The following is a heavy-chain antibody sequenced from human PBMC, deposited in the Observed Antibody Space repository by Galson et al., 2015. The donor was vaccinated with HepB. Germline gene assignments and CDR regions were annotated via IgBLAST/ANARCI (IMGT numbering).Heavy chain of an antibody. J-gene: IGHJ4*02. V-gene: IGHV3-48*02. Sequence: SLRLSCAASGFTFSSYSMNWVRQAPGKGLEWVSYISSSSSTIYYADSVKGRFTISRDNAKNSLYLQMNSLRDEDTAVYYCAREDPSSSWYFCYFDYWGQGTLVTVSS. D-gene: IGHD6-13*01. CDR3: AREDPSSSWYFCYFDY. CDR1: GFTFSSYS. CDR2: ISSSSSTI.